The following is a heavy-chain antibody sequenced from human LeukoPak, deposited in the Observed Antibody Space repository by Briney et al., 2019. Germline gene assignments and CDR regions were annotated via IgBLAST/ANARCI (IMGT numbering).Heavy chain of an antibody. J-gene: IGHJ4*02. CDR3: ARDDYGGIDY. CDR2: ISSSSSYI. D-gene: IGHD4-17*01. Sequence: GGSLRLSCAVSGFTFTTYGMHWVRQAPGKGLEWVSSISSSSSYIYYADSVKGRFTISRDNAKNSLYLQMNSLRAEDTAVYYCARDDYGGIDYWDWGTLVTVSS. V-gene: IGHV3-21*01. CDR1: GFTFTTYG.